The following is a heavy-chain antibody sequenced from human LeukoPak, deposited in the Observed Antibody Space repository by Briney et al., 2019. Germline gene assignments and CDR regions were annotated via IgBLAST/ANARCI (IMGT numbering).Heavy chain of an antibody. D-gene: IGHD3-3*01. CDR1: GFTFSSYE. Sequence: PGGSLRLSCAASGFTFSSYEMNWVRQAPGKGLEWVSYISSSGSTIYYADSVKGRFTISRDNAKNSLYLQMNSLRAEDTAVYYCARGFWSGYWGSAILGGAPTNFDYWGQGTLVTVSS. J-gene: IGHJ4*02. CDR2: ISSSGSTI. V-gene: IGHV3-48*03. CDR3: ARGFWSGYWGSAILGGAPTNFDY.